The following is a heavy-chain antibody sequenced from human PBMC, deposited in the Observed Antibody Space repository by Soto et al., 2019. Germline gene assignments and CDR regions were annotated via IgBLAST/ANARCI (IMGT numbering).Heavy chain of an antibody. J-gene: IGHJ4*02. CDR1: GGSISSGGYS. Sequence: SETLSLTCAVSGGSISSGGYSWSWIRQPPGKGLECIGYIYHSGSTYYNPSLKSRVTISVDRSKNQFSLKLSSVTAAYTAVYYCARGMTTVTTFDYWGQGTLVTVS. V-gene: IGHV4-30-2*01. CDR3: ARGMTTVTTFDY. CDR2: IYHSGST. D-gene: IGHD4-17*01.